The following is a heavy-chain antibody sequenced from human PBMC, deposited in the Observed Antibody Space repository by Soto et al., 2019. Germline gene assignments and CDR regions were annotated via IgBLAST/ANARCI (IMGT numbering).Heavy chain of an antibody. CDR2: INPNSGGT. V-gene: IGHV1-2*04. CDR1: GYTFTGYY. D-gene: IGHD3-16*01. Sequence: ASVKVSCKASGYTFTGYYMHWVRQAPGQGLEWMGWINPNSGGTNYAQKFQGWVTMTRDTSISTAYMELSRLRSDDTAVYYCARDMGRRYDYIWGSGHQMLFENWGQGTKVSVSS. J-gene: IGHJ3*02. CDR3: ARDMGRRYDYIWGSGHQMLFEN.